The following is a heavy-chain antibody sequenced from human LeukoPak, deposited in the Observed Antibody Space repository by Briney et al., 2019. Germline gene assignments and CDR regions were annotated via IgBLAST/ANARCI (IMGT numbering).Heavy chain of an antibody. CDR1: GFTFSSYA. Sequence: GRSLRRFCAASGFTFSSYAMHWVRQAPGKGLEWVAVISYDGSNKYYADSVKGRFTISRDNSKNTLYLQMNSLRAEDTAVYYCARDGLLGYFDYWGQGTLVTVSS. D-gene: IGHD7-27*01. J-gene: IGHJ4*02. V-gene: IGHV3-30-3*01. CDR3: ARDGLLGYFDY. CDR2: ISYDGSNK.